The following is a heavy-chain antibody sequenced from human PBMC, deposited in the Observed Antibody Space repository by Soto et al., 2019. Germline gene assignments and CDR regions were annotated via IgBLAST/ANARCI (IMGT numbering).Heavy chain of an antibody. Sequence: GGSLRLSCAASGFTFSSYAMSWVRQAPGKGLEWVSAISGSGGSTYYADSVKGRFTISRDNSKNTLYLQMNSLRAEDTAVYYCAKDRDTRPTAPHAFDIWGQGTMVPVSS. CDR3: AKDRDTRPTAPHAFDI. CDR2: ISGSGGST. J-gene: IGHJ3*02. V-gene: IGHV3-23*01. CDR1: GFTFSSYA. D-gene: IGHD5-18*01.